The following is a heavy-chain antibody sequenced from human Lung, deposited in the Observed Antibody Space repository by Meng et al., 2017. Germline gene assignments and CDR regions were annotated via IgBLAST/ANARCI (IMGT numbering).Heavy chain of an antibody. CDR2: INHSGST. CDR3: ARGPTTMAHDFDY. V-gene: IGHV4-34*01. D-gene: IGHD4-11*01. CDR1: GGSFSDYY. J-gene: IGHJ4*02. Sequence: QVQQQQWGAGLFKPSDTLSLTCVGSGGSFSDYYWSGIRQPPGKGLEWIGEINHSGSTNYNPSLESRATISVDTSQNNLSLKLSSVTAADSAVYYCARGPTTMAHDFDYWGQGTLVTVSS.